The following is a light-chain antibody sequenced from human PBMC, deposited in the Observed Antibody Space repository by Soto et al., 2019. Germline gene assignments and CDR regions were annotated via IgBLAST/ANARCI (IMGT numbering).Light chain of an antibody. Sequence: DIQMTQSPSSVSASVGDRVTITCRASQAISTWLAWYQQKPGKAPKLLIYAASNLQTGVPSRFSGSGSGTDYTLTISSLQPEDFATYYCQQANSFPRTFGQGTKVEIK. CDR1: QAISTW. J-gene: IGKJ1*01. CDR2: AAS. CDR3: QQANSFPRT. V-gene: IGKV1D-12*01.